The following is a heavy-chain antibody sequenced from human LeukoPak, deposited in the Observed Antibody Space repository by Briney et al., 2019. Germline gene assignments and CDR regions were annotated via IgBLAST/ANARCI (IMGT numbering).Heavy chain of an antibody. CDR2: INPNSGGT. CDR3: ARPYDSSGYRIDY. V-gene: IGHV1-2*02. Sequence: ASVKVSCKASGYTFNAYYIHWVRQAPGQGLEWMGLINPNSGGTNYAQKFQRRVTMTRDTSISTAYMELSGLRSDDTAVYYCARPYDSSGYRIDYWGQGTLVTVSS. CDR1: GYTFNAYY. J-gene: IGHJ4*02. D-gene: IGHD3-22*01.